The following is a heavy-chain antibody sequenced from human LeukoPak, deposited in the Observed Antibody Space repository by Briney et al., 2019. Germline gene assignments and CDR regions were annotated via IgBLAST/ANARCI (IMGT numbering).Heavy chain of an antibody. D-gene: IGHD6-13*01. CDR2: IYHSGST. J-gene: IGHJ5*02. V-gene: IGHV4-38-2*01. CDR3: ARAYRSSWYANWFDP. CDR1: GGSFSGYY. Sequence: ASETLSLTCAVYGGSFSGYYWGWIRQPPGKGLEWIGSIYHSGSTYYNPSLKSRVTISVDTSKNQFSLKLSSVTAADTAVYFCARAYRSSWYANWFDPWGQGTLVTVSS.